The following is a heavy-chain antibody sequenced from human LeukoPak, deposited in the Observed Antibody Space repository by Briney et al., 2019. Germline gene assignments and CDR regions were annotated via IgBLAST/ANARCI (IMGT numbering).Heavy chain of an antibody. CDR1: GGTFSSYA. J-gene: IGHJ4*02. CDR2: IIPIFGTA. D-gene: IGHD3-22*01. V-gene: IGHV1-69*13. CDR3: AGEYYYDSSGYSPFDY. Sequence: SVKVSCKASGGTFSSYAISWVRQAPGQGLEWMGGIIPIFGTANYAQKFQGRVTITADESTSTAYMELSSLRSEDTAVYYCAGEYYYDSSGYSPFDYWGQGTLVTVSS.